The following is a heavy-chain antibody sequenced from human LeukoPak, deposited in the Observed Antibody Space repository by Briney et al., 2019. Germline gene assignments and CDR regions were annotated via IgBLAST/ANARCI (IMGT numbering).Heavy chain of an antibody. CDR1: GGSISSYY. Sequence: WETLSLTCSVSGGSISSYYWTWIGQPPGKGLEWIGQIYSSGSTNYNPSLTSRVTMSVDTSKNQFSLKLNSVTAADTALYFCSRRSSSTGWSFDYWGQRTLVSVSS. V-gene: IGHV4-59*08. J-gene: IGHJ4*02. CDR3: SRRSSSTGWSFDY. D-gene: IGHD6-19*01. CDR2: IYSSGST.